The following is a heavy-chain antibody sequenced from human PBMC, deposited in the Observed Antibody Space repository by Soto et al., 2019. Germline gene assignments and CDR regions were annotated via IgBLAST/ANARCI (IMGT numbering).Heavy chain of an antibody. Sequence: GGSLRLSCAASVFPLSSYAMSWVRQAPGKGLEWVSAISGSGGSTYYADSVKGRFTISRDNSKNTLYLQMNSLRAEDTAVYYCAKGAGGYPYYYYGMDVWGQGTTVTVSS. CDR3: AKGAGGYPYYYYGMDV. J-gene: IGHJ6*02. V-gene: IGHV3-23*01. D-gene: IGHD3-22*01. CDR1: VFPLSSYA. CDR2: ISGSGGST.